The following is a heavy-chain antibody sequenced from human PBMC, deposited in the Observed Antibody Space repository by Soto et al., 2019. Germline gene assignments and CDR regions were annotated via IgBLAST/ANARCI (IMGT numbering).Heavy chain of an antibody. Sequence: EVQLVESRGGLVQPGRSLRLSCAASGFTFDDYAMHWVRRAPGKGLEWVSSISWNSNIIGYADSVKGRFTISRDNAKNSLYLQMNSLRPEDTALYYCAKGGPDGFCSGGRCYFDYWGQGTLVTVSS. CDR2: ISWNSNII. J-gene: IGHJ4*02. V-gene: IGHV3-9*01. D-gene: IGHD2-15*01. CDR1: GFTFDDYA. CDR3: AKGGPDGFCSGGRCYFDY.